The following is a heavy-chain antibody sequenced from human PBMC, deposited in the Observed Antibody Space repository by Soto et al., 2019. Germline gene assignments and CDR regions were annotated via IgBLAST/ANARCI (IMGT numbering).Heavy chain of an antibody. Sequence: ASVKVSCKASGYTFTGYYMHWVRQAPGQGLEWMGWINPNSGGTNYAQKFQGRVTMTRDTSISTAYMELSRLRSDDTAVYYCARDGVLKPPTEGIVVVQARPYWGQGTLVTVSS. CDR2: INPNSGGT. CDR1: GYTFTGYY. CDR3: ARDGVLKPPTEGIVVVQARPY. J-gene: IGHJ4*02. D-gene: IGHD2-2*01. V-gene: IGHV1-2*02.